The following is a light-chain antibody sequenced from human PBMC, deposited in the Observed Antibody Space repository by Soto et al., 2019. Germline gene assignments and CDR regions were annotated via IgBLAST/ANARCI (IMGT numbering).Light chain of an antibody. CDR2: DNN. CDR3: AAWDTYLSAVI. V-gene: IGLV1-51*01. CDR1: SSNIENNY. J-gene: IGLJ2*01. Sequence: QSVLTQPPSVSATPGQKVTISCSGSSSNIENNYVSWYQQLPGTAPKLLISDNNKRPSGIPDRFSGSKSGTSASLVITALQTGDEADYYCAAWDTYLSAVIFGGGTKVTVL.